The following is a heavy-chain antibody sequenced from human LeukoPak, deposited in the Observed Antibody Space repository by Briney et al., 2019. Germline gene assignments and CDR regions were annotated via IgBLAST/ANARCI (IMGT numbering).Heavy chain of an antibody. CDR1: GGSFSGYY. CDR3: ARGLRGFTRLGPAAQFDY. CDR2: INHSGST. V-gene: IGHV4-34*01. J-gene: IGHJ4*02. D-gene: IGHD2-2*01. Sequence: PSETLSLTCAVYGGSFSGYYWSWIRQPPGKGLEWIGEINHSGSTNYNPSLKSRVTISVDTPKNQFSLKLSSVTAADTAVYYCARGLRGFTRLGPAAQFDYWGQGTLVTVSS.